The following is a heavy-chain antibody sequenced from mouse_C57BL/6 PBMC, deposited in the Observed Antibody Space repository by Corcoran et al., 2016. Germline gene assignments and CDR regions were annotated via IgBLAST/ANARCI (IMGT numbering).Heavy chain of an antibody. Sequence: EVQLQQSGPELVKPGASLKIPCKASGYTFTDYNMDWVKQSHGKSLEWIGDINPNNGGTIYNQKFKGKGTLTVDKSSSTAYMELRSLTSEDTAVYYCARRAAQALYAMDYWGQGTSVTVSS. CDR1: GYTFTDYN. D-gene: IGHD3-2*02. CDR3: ARRAAQALYAMDY. CDR2: INPNNGGT. J-gene: IGHJ4*01. V-gene: IGHV1-18*01.